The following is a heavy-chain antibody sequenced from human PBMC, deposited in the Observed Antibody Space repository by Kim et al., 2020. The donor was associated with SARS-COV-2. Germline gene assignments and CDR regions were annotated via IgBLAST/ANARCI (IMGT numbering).Heavy chain of an antibody. CDR3: ARGWYGGSSSYSYYYYGMDV. D-gene: IGHD3-22*01. Sequence: SETLSLTCAVSGGSISSSNWWCWVRQPPGKGLGWIGEIYHSGSTNYNPSLKSRVTISVDKSKNQFSLKLSSVTAADTAVYYWARGWYGGSSSYSYYYYGMDVWGRGTTVTVSS. CDR2: IYHSGST. J-gene: IGHJ6*02. V-gene: IGHV4-4*02. CDR1: GGSISSSNW.